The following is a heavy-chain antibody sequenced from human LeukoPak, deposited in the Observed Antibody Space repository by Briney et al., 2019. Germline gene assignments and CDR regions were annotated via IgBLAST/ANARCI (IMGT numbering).Heavy chain of an antibody. J-gene: IGHJ4*02. D-gene: IGHD6-19*01. CDR3: ARDSGSGWLFDY. CDR1: GFTFSSYA. Sequence: GGSLRLSCAASGFTFSSYAMHWVRQAPGKGLEWVAVISYDGSNKYYADSVKGRFTISRDNAKNSLYLQMNSLRAEDTAVYYCARDSGSGWLFDYWGQGTLVTVSS. CDR2: ISYDGSNK. V-gene: IGHV3-30*04.